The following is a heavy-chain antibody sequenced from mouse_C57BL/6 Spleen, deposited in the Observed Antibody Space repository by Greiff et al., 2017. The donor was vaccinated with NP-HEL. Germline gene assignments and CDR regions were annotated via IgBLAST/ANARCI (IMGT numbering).Heavy chain of an antibody. Sequence: VQLQQSGAELVMPGASVKLSCKASGYTFTSYWMHWVKQRPGQGLEWIGEIDPSDSYTNYNQKFKGKSTLTVDKSTSTAYMQLSSLTSEDSAVYYCARSGLGYSYAMDYWGQGTSVTVSS. CDR1: GYTFTSYW. CDR2: IDPSDSYT. J-gene: IGHJ4*01. CDR3: ARSGLGYSYAMDY. V-gene: IGHV1-69*01. D-gene: IGHD2-3*01.